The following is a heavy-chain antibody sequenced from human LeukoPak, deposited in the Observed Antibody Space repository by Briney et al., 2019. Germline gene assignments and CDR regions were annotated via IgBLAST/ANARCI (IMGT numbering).Heavy chain of an antibody. CDR2: INYSGST. CDR1: SGSFSGYY. Sequence: SETLSLTCAVYSGSFSGYYWSWIRQPPGKGPEWIGEINYSGSTNYNPSLKSRVTISVDTSKNQFSLKLSSVTAADTAVYYCARPGRYFATQWGQGTLVTVSS. V-gene: IGHV4-34*01. CDR3: ARPGRYFATQ. J-gene: IGHJ4*02. D-gene: IGHD3-9*01.